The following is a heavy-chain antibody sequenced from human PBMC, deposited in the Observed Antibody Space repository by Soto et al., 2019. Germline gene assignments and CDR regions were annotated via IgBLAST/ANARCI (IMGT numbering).Heavy chain of an antibody. D-gene: IGHD2-8*01. CDR1: RGSISSSNW. J-gene: IGHJ2*01. V-gene: IGHV4-4*02. CDR2: MYHTGIT. Sequence: QVQLQESGPGLVKPSGTLSLTRAVSRGSISSSNWWSWVRQSPGKGLEWIGAMYHTGITNYSPSPKAPGPMSVEQSQDPFLPKTSSWTGADQGGQYCSGKSSNGGNVGYFDLWGRGTLVSVSS. CDR3: SGKSSNGGNVGYFDL.